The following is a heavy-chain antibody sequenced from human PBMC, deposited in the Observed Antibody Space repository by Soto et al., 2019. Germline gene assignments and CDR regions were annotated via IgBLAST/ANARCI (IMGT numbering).Heavy chain of an antibody. CDR2: IYYSGST. CDR1: GGSISSYY. D-gene: IGHD2-15*01. CDR3: AGARGGYIDY. V-gene: IGHV4-59*01. Sequence: QVQLQESGPGLVKPSETLSLTCTVSGGSISSYYWSWIRQPPGKGLEWIGYIYYSGSTNYNPSLKSRVTISVNPSKNQFPLKLSSVTAADTAVYFFAGARGGYIDYWGQGTLVTVSS. J-gene: IGHJ4*02.